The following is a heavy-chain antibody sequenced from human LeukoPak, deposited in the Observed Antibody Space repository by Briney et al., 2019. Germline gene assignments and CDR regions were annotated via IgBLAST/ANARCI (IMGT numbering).Heavy chain of an antibody. Sequence: GGSLRLSCAASGFTFSTYFMHWVRQAPGKGLVWVSRINSDGSTTSHADSVKGRFTISRDNAKNTLYLQMDSLRAEDTAVYFCARSVHYGTDYWGQGTLVTVSS. CDR3: ARSVHYGTDY. CDR1: GFTFSTYF. V-gene: IGHV3-74*01. CDR2: INSDGSTT. J-gene: IGHJ4*02. D-gene: IGHD4-17*01.